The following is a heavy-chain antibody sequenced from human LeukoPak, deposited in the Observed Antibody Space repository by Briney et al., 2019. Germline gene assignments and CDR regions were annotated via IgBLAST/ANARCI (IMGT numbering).Heavy chain of an antibody. CDR3: AKNHEHGRYAGFDF. J-gene: IGHJ3*01. D-gene: IGHD2-2*01. CDR2: ISGSGGST. V-gene: IGHV3-23*01. CDR1: GFTFSNYA. Sequence: PGGSLRLSCTASGFTFSNYAMGWVRQAPGKGPQWVADISGSGGSTYYADSVKGRFSVSRDNSKNMVYLELNSLRAEDTAVYYCAKNHEHGRYAGFDFWAEGALVAVSS.